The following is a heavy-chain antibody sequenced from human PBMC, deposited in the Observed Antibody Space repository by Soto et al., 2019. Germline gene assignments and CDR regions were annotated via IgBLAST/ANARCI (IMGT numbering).Heavy chain of an antibody. V-gene: IGHV4-38-2*01. CDR3: ASWDYVWGSYRYGTDY. J-gene: IGHJ4*02. D-gene: IGHD3-16*02. CDR2: IYHSGST. Sequence: PSETLSLTCAVSGYSISSGYYWGWIRQPPGKGLEWIGSIYHSGSTYYNPSLKSRVTISVDTSKNQFSLKLSSVTAADTAVYYCASWDYVWGSYRYGTDYWGRGTLVTVSS. CDR1: GYSISSGYY.